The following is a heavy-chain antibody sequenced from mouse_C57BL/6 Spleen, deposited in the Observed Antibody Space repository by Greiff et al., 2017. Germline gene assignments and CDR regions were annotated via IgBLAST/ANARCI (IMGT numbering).Heavy chain of an antibody. CDR3: ARDRGVTGYFDV. CDR1: GFTFSSYA. CDR2: ISDGGSYT. Sequence: EVQLVESGGGLVKPGGSLKLSCAASGFTFSSYAMSWVRQTPEKRLEWVATISDGGSYTYYPDNVKGRFTISRDNAKNNLYLQMSHLKSEDTAMYYCARDRGVTGYFDVWGTGTTVTVSS. J-gene: IGHJ1*03. V-gene: IGHV5-4*01. D-gene: IGHD2-2*01.